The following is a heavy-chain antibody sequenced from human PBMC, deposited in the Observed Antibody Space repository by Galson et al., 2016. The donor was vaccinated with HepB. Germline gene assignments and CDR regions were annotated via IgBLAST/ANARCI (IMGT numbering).Heavy chain of an antibody. Sequence: SVKVSCKASGYTFTSYDINWVRQATEQGLEWMGWMNPNNGNTAYAQKFQGRVTMTRNTSIGTAYMELSSLRSEDTAVYYCASQDIVVVPAGKGDYYYYGMDVWGQGTTVTVSS. CDR1: GYTFTSYD. CDR2: MNPNNGNT. J-gene: IGHJ6*02. CDR3: ASQDIVVVPAGKGDYYYYGMDV. V-gene: IGHV1-8*01. D-gene: IGHD2-2*01.